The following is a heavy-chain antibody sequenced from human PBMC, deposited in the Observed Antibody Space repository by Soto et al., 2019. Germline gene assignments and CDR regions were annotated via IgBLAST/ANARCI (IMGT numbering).Heavy chain of an antibody. Sequence: PGGSLRLSCAASGFTFSSYGMHWDRQAPGKGLEWVAVIWYDGSNKYYADSVKGRFTISRDNSKNTLYLQMNSLRAEDTAVYYCARDLVVPATRGHNWFDPWGQGTLVTVSS. V-gene: IGHV3-33*01. CDR2: IWYDGSNK. CDR1: GFTFSSYG. CDR3: ARDLVVPATRGHNWFDP. D-gene: IGHD2-2*01. J-gene: IGHJ5*02.